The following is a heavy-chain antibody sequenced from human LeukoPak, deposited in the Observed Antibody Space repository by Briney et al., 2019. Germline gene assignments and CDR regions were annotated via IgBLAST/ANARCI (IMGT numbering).Heavy chain of an antibody. Sequence: GGSLRLSCAASGFTFSSYAMSWVRQAPGKGLEWVSTVSDSDGSTYYADSVKGRFSISRDNSENTLYLQMNSLRAEDTAVYYCAKATGYLLWGQGTLVTVSS. CDR1: GFTFSSYA. D-gene: IGHD1-14*01. CDR2: VSDSDGST. J-gene: IGHJ4*02. V-gene: IGHV3-23*01. CDR3: AKATGYLL.